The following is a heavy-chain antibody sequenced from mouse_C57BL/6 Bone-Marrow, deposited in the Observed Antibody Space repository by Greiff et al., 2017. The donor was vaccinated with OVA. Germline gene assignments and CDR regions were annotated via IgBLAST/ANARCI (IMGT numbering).Heavy chain of an antibody. V-gene: IGHV5-12*01. D-gene: IGHD2-5*01. CDR1: GFTFSDYY. CDR3: ARQSYSNYWYFDV. CDR2: ISNGGGST. J-gene: IGHJ1*03. Sequence: EVQRVESGGGLVQPGGSLKLSCAASGFTFSDYYMYWVRQTPEKRLEWVAYISNGGGSTYYPDTVKGRFTISRDNAKNTLYLQMSRLKSEDTAMYYCARQSYSNYWYFDVWGTGTTVTVSS.